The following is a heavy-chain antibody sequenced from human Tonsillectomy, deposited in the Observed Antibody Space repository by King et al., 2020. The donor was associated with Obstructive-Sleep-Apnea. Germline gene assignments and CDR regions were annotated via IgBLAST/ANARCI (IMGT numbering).Heavy chain of an antibody. Sequence: ITLKESGPTLVKPTQTLTLTCTFSGFSLSTSGVGVGWIRQPPGKALEGLALIYWDVDKRYSPSLKSRLTITKDTSKNQVVLTMTNMDPVDTATYYCAHSKTVRGVGDFDYWGQGTLVTVSS. CDR2: IYWDVDK. CDR1: GFSLSTSGVG. D-gene: IGHD3-10*01. CDR3: AHSKTVRGVGDFDY. J-gene: IGHJ4*02. V-gene: IGHV2-5*02.